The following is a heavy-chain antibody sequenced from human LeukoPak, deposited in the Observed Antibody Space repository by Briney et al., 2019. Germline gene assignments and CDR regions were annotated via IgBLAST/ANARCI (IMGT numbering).Heavy chain of an antibody. CDR1: GFTFSSYV. Sequence: SGGSLRLSCAASGFTFSSYVHWVRQAPGKGLEWVAIISYDGSNEYYADSVKGRFTISRDNSKNTLYLQMNSLRAEDTAVYYCAKSQRGYSSSWYWFDPWGQGTLVTVSS. V-gene: IGHV3-30*18. CDR2: ISYDGSNE. CDR3: AKSQRGYSSSWYWFDP. D-gene: IGHD6-13*01. J-gene: IGHJ5*02.